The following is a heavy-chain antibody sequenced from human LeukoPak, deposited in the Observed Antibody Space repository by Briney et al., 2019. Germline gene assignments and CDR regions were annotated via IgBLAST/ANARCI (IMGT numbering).Heavy chain of an antibody. CDR3: ARGYSGSIHQ. D-gene: IGHD1-26*01. V-gene: IGHV6-1*01. CDR2: TYYRSEWYS. J-gene: IGHJ4*02. CDR1: GDSVSSDSAA. Sequence: SQTLSLTCAISGDSVSSDSAAWSWIRQSPSKALEWLGRTYYRSEWYSNYAVSVRSRITINPDTSKNQFSLQLNSVTPEDTAVYYCARGYSGSIHQWGQGTLVTVSS.